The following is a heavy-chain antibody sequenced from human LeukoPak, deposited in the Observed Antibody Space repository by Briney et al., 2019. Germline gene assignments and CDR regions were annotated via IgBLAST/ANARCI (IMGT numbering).Heavy chain of an antibody. CDR3: VRVMRYFDWYLDY. J-gene: IGHJ4*02. V-gene: IGHV4-30-4*08. CDR2: IYYSGST. Sequence: LRLSCAASGFTFSSYAMSWVRQPPGKGLEWIGYIYYSGSTYYNPSLKSRVTMSVDTSKDQFSLKLSSVTAADTAVYYCVRVMRYFDWYLDYWGQGTLVTVSS. D-gene: IGHD3-9*01. CDR1: GFTFSSYA.